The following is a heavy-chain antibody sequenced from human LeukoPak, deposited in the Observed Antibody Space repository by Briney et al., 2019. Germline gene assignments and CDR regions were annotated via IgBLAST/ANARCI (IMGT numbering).Heavy chain of an antibody. CDR2: ISYDGYDK. CDR3: ARDPFVYYDSSGYGGGNGMDV. Sequence: GGSLRLSCAASGFTFSSYTMHWVRQAPGKGLEWVTLISYDGYDKSYADSVKGRFTISRDNAKNSLYLQMNSLRAEDTAVYYCARDPFVYYDSSGYGGGNGMDVWGQGTTVTVSS. J-gene: IGHJ6*02. D-gene: IGHD3-22*01. CDR1: GFTFSSYT. V-gene: IGHV3-30-3*01.